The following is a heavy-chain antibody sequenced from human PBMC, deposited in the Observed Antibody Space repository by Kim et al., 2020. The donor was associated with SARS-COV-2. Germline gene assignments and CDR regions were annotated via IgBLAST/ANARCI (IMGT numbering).Heavy chain of an antibody. D-gene: IGHD3-22*01. CDR1: GGSISSSSYY. J-gene: IGHJ4*02. CDR2: IYYSGST. V-gene: IGHV4-39*07. CDR3: ATSRPPYYYDSSGYPQYYFDY. Sequence: SETLSLTCTVSGGSISSSSYYWGWIRQPPGKGLEWIGSIYYSGSTYYNPSLKSRVTISVDTSKNQFSLKLSSVTAADTAVYYCATSRPPYYYDSSGYPQYYFDYWGQGTLVTVSS.